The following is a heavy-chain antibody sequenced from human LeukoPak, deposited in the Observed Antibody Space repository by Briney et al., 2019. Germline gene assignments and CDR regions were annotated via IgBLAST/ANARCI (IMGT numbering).Heavy chain of an antibody. CDR1: GFTFSSYV. J-gene: IGHJ5*02. CDR3: AKERDPDP. CDR2: ISYDGSNE. V-gene: IGHV3-30*04. Sequence: PGGSLRLSCAASGFTFSSYVMHWVRQAPGKGLEWVAIISYDGSNEYYADSVKGRFTISRDNSKNTLYLQMNSLRAEDTAVYYCAKERDPDPWGQGTLVTVSS.